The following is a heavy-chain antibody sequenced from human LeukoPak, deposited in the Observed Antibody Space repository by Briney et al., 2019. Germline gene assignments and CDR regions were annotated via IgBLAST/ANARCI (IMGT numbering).Heavy chain of an antibody. V-gene: IGHV4-59*01. CDR2: IYYSGST. CDR1: GGSISSYY. Sequence: SETLSLTCTVSGGSISSYYWSWIRQPPGKGLEWIGYIYYSGSTNYNPSLKSRVTISVDTSKNQFSLKLSSVTAADTAVYYCARAYYDILTGYYAFDYWGQGTLVTVST. J-gene: IGHJ4*02. CDR3: ARAYYDILTGYYAFDY. D-gene: IGHD3-9*01.